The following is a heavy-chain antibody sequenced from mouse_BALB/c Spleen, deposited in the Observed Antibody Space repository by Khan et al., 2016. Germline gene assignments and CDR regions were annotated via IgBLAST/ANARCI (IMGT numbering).Heavy chain of an antibody. CDR3: ARGAMVTTGWYFDV. D-gene: IGHD2-2*01. Sequence: QIQLVQSGPELKKPGETVKISCKASGYTFTNSGMNWVKQGPGKGLKGVGWINTYTGEPTYADDFKGRFAFSLETSASTAYLQINNLQNEDMTTYFCARGAMVTTGWYFDVWGAGTTVTVSS. CDR2: INTYTGEP. CDR1: GYTFTNSG. V-gene: IGHV9-1*02. J-gene: IGHJ1*01.